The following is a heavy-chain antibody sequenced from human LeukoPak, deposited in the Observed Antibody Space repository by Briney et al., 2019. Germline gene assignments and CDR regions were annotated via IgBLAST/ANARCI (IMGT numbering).Heavy chain of an antibody. J-gene: IGHJ4*02. Sequence: TSETLSLTCAVYGGSFSGYYWSWIRQPPGKGLEWIGEINHSGSTNYNPSLKSRVTISVDTSKNQFSLKLSSVTAADTAVYYCARGLNIVVVVAEKRFDYWGQGTLVTVSS. CDR2: INHSGST. CDR3: ARGLNIVVVVAEKRFDY. CDR1: GGSFSGYY. D-gene: IGHD2-15*01. V-gene: IGHV4-34*01.